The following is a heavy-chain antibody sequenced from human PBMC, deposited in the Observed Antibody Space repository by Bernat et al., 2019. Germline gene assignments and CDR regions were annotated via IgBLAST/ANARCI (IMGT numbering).Heavy chain of an antibody. CDR2: ISGSGGST. CDR1: GFTFSSYA. D-gene: IGHD3-10*01. V-gene: IGHV3-23*01. CDR3: VKDMRTYCYGSGSYLLLDY. Sequence: EVQLLESGGGLVQPGGSLRLSCAASGFTFSSYAMSWVRQAPGKGLEWVAAISGSGGSTYYADSVKGRFTISRDNSKNTLYLQMNSLRAEDTAVYYCVKDMRTYCYGSGSYLLLDYWGQGTLVTVSS. J-gene: IGHJ4*02.